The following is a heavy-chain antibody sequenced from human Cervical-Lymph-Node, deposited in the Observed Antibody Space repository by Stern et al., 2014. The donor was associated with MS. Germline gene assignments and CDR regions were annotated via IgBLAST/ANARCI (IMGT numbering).Heavy chain of an antibody. V-gene: IGHV3-13*01. CDR2: IGSGGDT. CDR3: AREVEDSRSSGWHFDL. CDR1: GSTFRSYD. Sequence: LQPGGSLRLSCAASGSTFRSYDMHWVRHATGKRLEWVSAIGSGGDTYYSGSVKGRFTISRENAKNSLYLQMNSRRAGDTAVYYCAREVEDSRSSGWHFDLWGRGTLVTVSS. D-gene: IGHD6-6*01. J-gene: IGHJ2*01.